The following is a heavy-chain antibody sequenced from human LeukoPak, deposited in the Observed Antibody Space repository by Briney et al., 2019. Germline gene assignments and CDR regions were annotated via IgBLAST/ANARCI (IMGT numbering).Heavy chain of an antibody. CDR3: ARDLGGDGYFDY. D-gene: IGHD5-24*01. Sequence: GGSLRLSCAASGFTVSSNYMSRVRQAPGKGLEWVSVIYSGGSTYYADSVKGRFTISRDNSKNTLYLQMNSLRAENTAVYYCARDLGGDGYFDYWGQGTLVTVSS. CDR2: IYSGGST. V-gene: IGHV3-66*01. CDR1: GFTVSSNY. J-gene: IGHJ4*02.